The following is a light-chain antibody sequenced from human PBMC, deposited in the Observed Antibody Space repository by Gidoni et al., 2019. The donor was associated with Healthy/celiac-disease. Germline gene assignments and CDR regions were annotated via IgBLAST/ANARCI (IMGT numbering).Light chain of an antibody. Sequence: DIVLTPPPLPLTPSPGQPASISYKSSQSHLHSDGKTYLYWDLQKPVQPPQLLIYEVSNRFSGVPDRFSGSGSGTDFTLKISRVEVEDVGVYYCMQSIQLPSMYTFGQGTKLEIK. CDR3: MQSIQLPSMYT. J-gene: IGKJ2*01. CDR2: EVS. CDR1: QSHLHSDGKTY. V-gene: IGKV2D-29*01.